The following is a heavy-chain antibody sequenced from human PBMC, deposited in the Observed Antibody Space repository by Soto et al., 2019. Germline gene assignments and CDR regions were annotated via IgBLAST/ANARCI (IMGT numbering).Heavy chain of an antibody. V-gene: IGHV5-10-1*01. Sequence: PGESLKISCKGSGYSFTSYWISWVRQMPGKGLEWMGRIDPSDSYTNYSPSFQGHVTISADKSISTAYLQWNSLKASDTAMYYCARDMSGVAAAGNYYYYGMDVWGQGTTVTVSS. CDR3: ARDMSGVAAAGNYYYYGMDV. J-gene: IGHJ6*02. D-gene: IGHD6-13*01. CDR2: IDPSDSYT. CDR1: GYSFTSYW.